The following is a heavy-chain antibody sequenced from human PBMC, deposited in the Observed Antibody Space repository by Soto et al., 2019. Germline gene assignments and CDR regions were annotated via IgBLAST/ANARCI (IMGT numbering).Heavy chain of an antibody. J-gene: IGHJ4*02. CDR3: ASSSGNNYGVGTNYYFDY. Sequence: ASVKASCKTPGSNFSTYSIVWGRQAPGEGLEWMGGIIPLFGTANYAQKFQDRVTITADKSTNTAFMELSSLKSEDTAMYYCASSSGNNYGVGTNYYFDYWGQGTLVTVSS. CDR1: GSNFSTYS. V-gene: IGHV1-69*06. D-gene: IGHD1-26*01. CDR2: IIPLFGTA.